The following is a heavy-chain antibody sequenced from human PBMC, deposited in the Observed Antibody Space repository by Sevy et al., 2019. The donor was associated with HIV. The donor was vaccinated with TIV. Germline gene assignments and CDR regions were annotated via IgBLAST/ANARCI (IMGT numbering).Heavy chain of an antibody. CDR2: ISYDGHMK. CDR3: ARGGSGSFDPFYYYYDMDV. CDR1: GFTFSTHA. Sequence: GGSLRLSCTASGFTFSTHAAHWVRQAPGKGLEWVAVISYDGHMKYYADSVKGRFTISSDNSKSALYMDMNSLRPDDTARYYCARGGSGSFDPFYYYYDMDVWGQGTTVTVSS. V-gene: IGHV3-30-3*01. J-gene: IGHJ6*02. D-gene: IGHD3-10*01.